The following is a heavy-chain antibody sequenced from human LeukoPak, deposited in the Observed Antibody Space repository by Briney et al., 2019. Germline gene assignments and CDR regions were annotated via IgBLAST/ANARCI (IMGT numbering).Heavy chain of an antibody. CDR1: GFTFSSYG. D-gene: IGHD6-13*01. CDR2: ISGSGGST. J-gene: IGHJ4*02. CDR3: AKGARRQLVGDYFDY. V-gene: IGHV3-23*01. Sequence: GGTLRLSCAASGFTFSSYGMSWVRQAPGKGPEWVSAISGSGGSTYYADSVKGRFTISRDNSKNTLYLQMNSLRAEDTAVYYCAKGARRQLVGDYFDYWGQGTLVTVSS.